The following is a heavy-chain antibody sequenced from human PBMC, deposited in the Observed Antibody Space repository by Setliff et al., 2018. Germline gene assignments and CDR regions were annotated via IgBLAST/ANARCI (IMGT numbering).Heavy chain of an antibody. CDR1: GFTFSSYA. J-gene: IGHJ4*02. D-gene: IGHD7-27*01. CDR3: ATNRGGDYFDY. V-gene: IGHV3-30-3*01. Sequence: GGSLRLSCAASGFTFSSYAMHWVRQAPGKGLEWVAVISYDGSNKYYADSVKGRFTISRDNAKNSLYLQMNSLRAEDTAVYYCATNRGGDYFDYWGQGTLVTVSS. CDR2: ISYDGSNK.